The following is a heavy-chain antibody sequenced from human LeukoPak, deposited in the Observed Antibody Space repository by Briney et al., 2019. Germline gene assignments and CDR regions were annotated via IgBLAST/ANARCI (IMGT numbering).Heavy chain of an antibody. CDR1: GFTFSSYE. CDR2: ISSSGSTI. V-gene: IGHV3-48*03. J-gene: IGHJ4*02. D-gene: IGHD1-26*01. Sequence: TGGSLRLSCAAYGFTFSSYEMNWVRQAAGKGLEWVSYISSSGSTIYYADSVKGRFTISRDNAKNSLYLQMNSLRAEDTAVYYCARDHQGGSYSIFDYWGQGTLVTVSS. CDR3: ARDHQGGSYSIFDY.